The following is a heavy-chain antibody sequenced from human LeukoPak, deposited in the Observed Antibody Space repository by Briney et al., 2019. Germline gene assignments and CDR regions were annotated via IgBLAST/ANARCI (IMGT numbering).Heavy chain of an antibody. CDR2: IKSGTDGGTT. CDR3: TTDWYYYDSSGYYPLY. V-gene: IGHV3-15*01. J-gene: IGHJ4*02. Sequence: GGSLRLSCEASGFTFSTYSMQWVRQAPGKGLEWVGRIKSGTDGGTTDYAAPVRGRFTISRDDSKNTLYLQMNSLKTEDTAVYYCTTDWYYYDSSGYYPLYWGQGTLVTVSS. D-gene: IGHD3-22*01. CDR1: GFTFSTYS.